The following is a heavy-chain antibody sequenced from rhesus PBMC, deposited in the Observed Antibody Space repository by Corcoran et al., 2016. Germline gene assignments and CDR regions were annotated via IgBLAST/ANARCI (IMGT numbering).Heavy chain of an antibody. CDR1: GFTFSSYW. J-gene: IGHJ4*01. V-gene: IGHV3S42*01. CDR3: AKEPTVTTSGY. D-gene: IGHD4-35*01. CDR2: IKSGGGST. Sequence: EVQLVESGGGLAKPGGSLRLSCAASGFTFSSYWMNWVRQTPGNGLEWISAIKSGGGSTYYSHSVKGRFTISRDNSKNTLSLQMNSLRAEDTAVYYCAKEPTVTTSGYWGQGVLVTVSS.